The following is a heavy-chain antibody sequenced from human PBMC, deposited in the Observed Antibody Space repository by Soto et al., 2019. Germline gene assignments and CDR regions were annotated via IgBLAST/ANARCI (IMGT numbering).Heavy chain of an antibody. CDR2: ISAYNGNA. CDR1: GYTFTNYG. V-gene: IGHV1-18*01. J-gene: IGHJ4*02. Sequence: QVQLVQSGAEVKKPGASVKVSCKASGYTFTNYGISWVRQAPGQGLQWMGWISAYNGNANYAQKLQGRVTMTTDTXXXXXXXXXXXXXXXXXXXXXXXXXXXXXXXXXXXXFDYWGQGTLVTVSS. CDR3: XXXXXXXXXXXXXXFDY.